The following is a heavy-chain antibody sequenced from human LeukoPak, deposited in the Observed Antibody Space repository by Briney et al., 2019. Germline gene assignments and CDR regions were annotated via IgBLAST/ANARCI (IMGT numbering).Heavy chain of an antibody. V-gene: IGHV4-59*01. Sequence: NPSETLSLTCTVSGGSISSYYWSWIRQPPGKGLEWTGYIYYSGSTNCNPSLKSRVTISVDTSKNQFSLKLSSVTAADTAVYYCAREGYGGDIWGQGTMVTVSS. D-gene: IGHD4-23*01. CDR3: AREGYGGDI. J-gene: IGHJ3*02. CDR2: IYYSGST. CDR1: GGSISSYY.